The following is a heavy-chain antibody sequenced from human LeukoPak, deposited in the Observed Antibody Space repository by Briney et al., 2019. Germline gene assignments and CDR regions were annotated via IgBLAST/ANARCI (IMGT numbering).Heavy chain of an antibody. J-gene: IGHJ4*02. CDR3: ARETYYYGSSYVDY. Sequence: SETLSLTCTVSGGSISSGDYYWSWIRQPPGKGLEWIGYIFYSGSTYYNPSLKSRVTISVDTSKKQFSLKLSSVTAADTAVYHCARETYYYGSSYVDYWGQGTLVTVSS. CDR2: IFYSGST. CDR1: GGSISSGDYY. D-gene: IGHD3-10*01. V-gene: IGHV4-30-4*01.